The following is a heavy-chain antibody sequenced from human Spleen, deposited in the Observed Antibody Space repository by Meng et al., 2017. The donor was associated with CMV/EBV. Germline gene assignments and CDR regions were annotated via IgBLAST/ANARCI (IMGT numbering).Heavy chain of an antibody. D-gene: IGHD6-19*01. J-gene: IGHJ4*02. V-gene: IGHV3-23*01. Sequence: GESLKISCAASGFTFSSYSMSWVRQAPGKGLEWVSVISASGGSAFYADSVKGRFTISRDNSENTLSLQMNSLRAEDTAVYYCAKVTAVYIDNWGQGTLVTVSS. CDR1: GFTFSSYS. CDR2: ISASGGSA. CDR3: AKVTAVYIDN.